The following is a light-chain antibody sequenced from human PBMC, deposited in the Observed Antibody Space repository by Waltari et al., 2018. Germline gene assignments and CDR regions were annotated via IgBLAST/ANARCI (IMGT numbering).Light chain of an antibody. Sequence: VILTQSPATLSLSPGERATLSCRASQSVSSYLAWYQQKPGQAPRLLIYGASRRATCIPDRFSGSGSGTEFTLTISSLEPEDFAVYYCQKYSTSPPTFGGGTKVEIK. J-gene: IGKJ4*01. CDR3: QKYSTSPPT. CDR1: QSVSSY. CDR2: GAS. V-gene: IGKV3-20*01.